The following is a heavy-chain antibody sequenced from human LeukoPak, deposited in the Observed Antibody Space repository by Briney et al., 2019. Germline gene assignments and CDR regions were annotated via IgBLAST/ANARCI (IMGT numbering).Heavy chain of an antibody. CDR3: ARASITIFGVVRNWFDP. J-gene: IGHJ5*02. V-gene: IGHV1-8*01. Sequence: ASVKVSCKASGYTFTSYDINWVRQATGQGLEWMGWMNPNSGNTGYAQKFQGRVTMTRNTSISTAYMELSSLRSEDTAVYYCARASITIFGVVRNWFDPWGQGTLVTVSS. CDR1: GYTFTSYD. D-gene: IGHD3-3*01. CDR2: MNPNSGNT.